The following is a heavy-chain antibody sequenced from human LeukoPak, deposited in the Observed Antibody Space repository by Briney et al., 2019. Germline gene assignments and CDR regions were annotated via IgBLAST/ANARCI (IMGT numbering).Heavy chain of an antibody. CDR1: GFTFSSYG. J-gene: IGHJ4*02. D-gene: IGHD3-3*01. CDR3: AKDHKITIFGVVTRGLGY. CDR2: IWYDGSNK. V-gene: IGHV3-33*06. Sequence: GRSLRLSCAASGFTFSSYGVHWVRQAPGKGLEWVAVIWYDGSNKYYADSVKGRFTISRDNSKNTLYLQMNSLRAEDTAVYYRAKDHKITIFGVVTRGLGYWGQGTLVTVSS.